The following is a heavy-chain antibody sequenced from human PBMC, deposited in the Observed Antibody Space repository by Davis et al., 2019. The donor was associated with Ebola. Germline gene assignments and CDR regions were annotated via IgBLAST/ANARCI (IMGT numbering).Heavy chain of an antibody. CDR3: TRGSALYCSSGSCYSVPFDY. CDR1: GGSFSGYY. CDR2: INHSGST. Sequence: SETLSLTCAVYGGSFSGYYWSWIRQPPGKGLEWIGEINHSGSTNYNPSLKSRVTISLDTSKNQFSLKLTSVTAADTAMYYCTRGSALYCSSGSCYSVPFDYWGQGTLVTVSS. J-gene: IGHJ4*02. D-gene: IGHD2-15*01. V-gene: IGHV4-34*01.